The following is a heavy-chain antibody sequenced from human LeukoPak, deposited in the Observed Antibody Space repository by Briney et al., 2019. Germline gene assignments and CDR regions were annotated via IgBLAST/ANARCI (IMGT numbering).Heavy chain of an antibody. CDR3: ARGLGRRDGYNSQY. Sequence: PSETLSLTCTVSGGSISSYYWSWIRQPPGKGLEWIGYIYYSGSTNYNPSLKSRATISVDTSKNQFSLKLSSVTAADTAVYYCARGLGRRDGYNSQYWGQGTLVTVSS. V-gene: IGHV4-59*01. J-gene: IGHJ4*02. D-gene: IGHD5-24*01. CDR1: GGSISSYY. CDR2: IYYSGST.